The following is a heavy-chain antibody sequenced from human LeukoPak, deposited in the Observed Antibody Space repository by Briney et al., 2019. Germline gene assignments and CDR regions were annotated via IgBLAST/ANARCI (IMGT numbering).Heavy chain of an antibody. CDR2: IYYSGST. Sequence: ASETLSLTCTVSDGSISSGGYYWSWIRQHPGMGLEWIGYIYYSGSTSYNPSLKSRVTISVDTSKNRFSLKLSSVTAADTAVYYCARGAQGHYYYGSGSPKHYYYGMDVWGQGTTVTVSS. J-gene: IGHJ6*02. CDR3: ARGAQGHYYYGSGSPKHYYYGMDV. CDR1: DGSISSGGYY. D-gene: IGHD3-10*01. V-gene: IGHV4-31*03.